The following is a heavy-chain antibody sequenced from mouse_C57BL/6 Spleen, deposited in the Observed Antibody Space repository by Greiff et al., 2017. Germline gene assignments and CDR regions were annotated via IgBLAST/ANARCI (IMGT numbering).Heavy chain of an antibody. J-gene: IGHJ2*01. D-gene: IGHD5-1*01. Sequence: EVKLMESGGDLVKPGGSLKLSCAASGFTFSSYGMSWVRQTPDKRLEWVATISSGGSYTYYPDSVKGRFTISRDNAKNTLYLQMSSLKSEDTAMYYCARHTYSGSYFDYWGQGTTLTVSS. CDR3: ARHTYSGSYFDY. V-gene: IGHV5-6*01. CDR1: GFTFSSYG. CDR2: ISSGGSYT.